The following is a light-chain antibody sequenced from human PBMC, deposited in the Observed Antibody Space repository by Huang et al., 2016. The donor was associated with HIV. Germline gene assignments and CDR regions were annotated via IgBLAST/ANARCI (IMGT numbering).Light chain of an antibody. J-gene: IGKJ1*01. CDR3: QQYNNWPWT. CDR2: VVS. V-gene: IGKV3-15*01. CDR1: QSVSRN. Sequence: EILMTQSPATLSVSPGDRATLSCRASQSVSRNLAWYQKKPGQHPRLLMSVVSTRATGTPARFSGGGSETEFTLTVSSLQSEDFAVYYCQQYNNWPWTFGQGTKVESK.